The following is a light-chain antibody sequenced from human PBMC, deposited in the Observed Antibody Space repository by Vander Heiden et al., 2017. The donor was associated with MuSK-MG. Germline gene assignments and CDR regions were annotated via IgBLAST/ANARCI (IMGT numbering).Light chain of an antibody. V-gene: IGKV3-15*01. J-gene: IGKJ3*01. CDR2: GAS. Sequence: ERVMTQSPATLSVSPGERATLPCRASQSVSSNIAWYQQKPGQAPRLLIDGASTRATGIPARFSGSGSGTEFTLTISSLQSEDFAVYDCQKYNNGPTKKIFGRGTKVEIK. CDR3: QKYNNGPTKKI. CDR1: QSVSSN.